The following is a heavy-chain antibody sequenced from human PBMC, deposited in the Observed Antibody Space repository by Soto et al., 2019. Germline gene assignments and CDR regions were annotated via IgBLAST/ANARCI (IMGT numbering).Heavy chain of an antibody. Sequence: GGSLRLSCAASVFTFSSYWMHWVRQAPGKGLVWVSRINSDGSSTSYADSVKGRFTISRDNAKNTLYLQMNSLRAEDTAVYYCARDLGDRYNWNVDYFDYWGQGTLVTVSS. J-gene: IGHJ4*02. CDR2: INSDGSST. D-gene: IGHD1-20*01. CDR3: ARDLGDRYNWNVDYFDY. CDR1: VFTFSSYW. V-gene: IGHV3-74*01.